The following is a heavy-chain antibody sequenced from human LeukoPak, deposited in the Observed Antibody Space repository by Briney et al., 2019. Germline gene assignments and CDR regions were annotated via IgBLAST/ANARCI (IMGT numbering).Heavy chain of an antibody. CDR2: ISSSSSYT. V-gene: IGHV3-21*01. Sequence: GGSLRLSCAASGFTFSSYSMNWVRQAPGKGLEWVSSISSSSSYTYYADSVKGRFTISRDNAKNSLYLQMNSLRAEDTAVYYCATRVVDVWGQGTTVTVSS. CDR3: ATRVVDV. J-gene: IGHJ6*02. CDR1: GFTFSSYS.